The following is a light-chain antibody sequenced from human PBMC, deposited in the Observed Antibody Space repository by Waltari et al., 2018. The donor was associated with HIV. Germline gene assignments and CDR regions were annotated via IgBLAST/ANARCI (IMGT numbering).Light chain of an antibody. Sequence: QSALTQPASVSGSPGQSITISCTGITTDVSSSNLVSWYQHHPGKAPKLMIFEVDKRPSGLSNRFSGSKSGNTASLTISWLQAEDEADYYCCSYASSGTVVVFGGGTNLTGL. CDR3: CSYASSGTVVV. CDR2: EVD. J-gene: IGLJ2*01. V-gene: IGLV2-23*02. CDR1: TTDVSSSNL.